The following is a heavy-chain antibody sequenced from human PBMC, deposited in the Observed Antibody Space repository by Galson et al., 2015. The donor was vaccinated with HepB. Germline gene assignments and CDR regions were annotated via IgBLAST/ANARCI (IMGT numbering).Heavy chain of an antibody. V-gene: IGHV4-59*08. D-gene: IGHD4-17*01. CDR3: ARLPTVTTWFDP. Sequence: SETLSLTCTVSGGSISSYYWSWIRQPPGKGLEWIGYIYYSGSTNYNPSLKSRVTISVDTSKNQFSLKLSSVTAADTAVYYCARLPTVTTWFDPWGQGTLVTVSS. CDR1: GGSISSYY. CDR2: IYYSGST. J-gene: IGHJ5*02.